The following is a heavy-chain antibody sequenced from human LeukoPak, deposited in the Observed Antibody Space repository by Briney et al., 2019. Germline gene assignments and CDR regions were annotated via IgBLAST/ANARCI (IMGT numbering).Heavy chain of an antibody. CDR2: ISSSGANT. Sequence: QPGGSLRLSCAASGFTFSSYAMSWVRQAPGKGLEWVSSISSSGANTYYADSVKGRFTIARDNSKNTLYLQMSSLRAEDTAVYYCAKRDRPCSGDCSAPYYFDYWGQGTLVTVSS. D-gene: IGHD2-21*02. CDR1: GFTFSSYA. CDR3: AKRDRPCSGDCSAPYYFDY. V-gene: IGHV3-23*01. J-gene: IGHJ4*02.